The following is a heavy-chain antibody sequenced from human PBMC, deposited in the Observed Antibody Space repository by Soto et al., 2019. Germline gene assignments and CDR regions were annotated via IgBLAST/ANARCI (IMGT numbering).Heavy chain of an antibody. CDR2: INHDGIT. Sequence: QVQLQQWGAGLWKPSETLSLTCAVNGGSFSGYYWSWIRQPPGKGLEWIGEINHDGITNYNPSLKSRVTISVDTAKSHLSLKVRSVAAAATAVYYCAGVAAYYYGSGFDPWGQGDLVTVSS. V-gene: IGHV4-34*01. J-gene: IGHJ5*02. D-gene: IGHD3-10*01. CDR3: AGVAAYYYGSGFDP. CDR1: GGSFSGYY.